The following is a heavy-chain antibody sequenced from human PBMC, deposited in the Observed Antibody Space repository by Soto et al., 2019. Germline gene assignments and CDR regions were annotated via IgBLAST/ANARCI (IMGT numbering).Heavy chain of an antibody. J-gene: IGHJ6*02. CDR2: ISYDGSNK. D-gene: IGHD1-1*01. V-gene: IGHV3-30-3*01. CDR3: ARGTTTSAFSAMDV. CDR1: GFTFSNNA. Sequence: QVQLVESGGGVVQPGRSLRLSCAASGFTFSNNAMDWVRQAPGKGLEWVAVISYDGSNKYIADSVKGRFTISRDNSKNTLFLQMNSLRAEDTAVYYCARGTTTSAFSAMDVWGQGTKVTVSS.